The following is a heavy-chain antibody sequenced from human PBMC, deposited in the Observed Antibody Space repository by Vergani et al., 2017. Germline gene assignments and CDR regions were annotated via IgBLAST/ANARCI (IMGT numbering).Heavy chain of an antibody. J-gene: IGHJ6*02. CDR2: INHSGST. D-gene: IGHD1-1*01. CDR3: ATSTTHYYYGMDV. V-gene: IGHV4-34*01. CDR1: GGSFSGYY. Sequence: QVQLQQWGAGLLKPSETLSLTCAVYGGSFSGYYWSWIRQPPGKGLEWIGEINHSGSTNYNPSLKSRVTISVDTSKNQFSLKLSSVTAADTAVYYCATSTTHYYYGMDVWGQGTTVTVSS.